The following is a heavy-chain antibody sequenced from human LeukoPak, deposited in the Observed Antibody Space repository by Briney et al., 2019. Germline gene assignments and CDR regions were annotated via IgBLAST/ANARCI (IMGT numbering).Heavy chain of an antibody. CDR1: GDSISSSSYY. V-gene: IGHV4-39*07. J-gene: IGHJ4*02. CDR2: IYYSGTT. CDR3: ARAPGGRDYFDY. D-gene: IGHD3-16*01. Sequence: SETLSLTCTVSGDSISSSSYYWAWIRQPPGKGLEWIGSIYYSGTTYYNPSLKSRVTISVDTSKNQFSLKLSSVTAADTAVYYCARAPGGRDYFDYWGQGTLVTVSS.